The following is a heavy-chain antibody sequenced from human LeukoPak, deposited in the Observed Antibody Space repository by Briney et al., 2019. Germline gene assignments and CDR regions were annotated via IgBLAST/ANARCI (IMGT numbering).Heavy chain of an antibody. Sequence: PGGSLRLSCVASGFTSSSFWMSWVRQAPGKGLEWVGNIKEDGSDKNYVDSVKGRFTISRDNSKNTLYLQMNSLRAEDTAVYYCAKEYCSSTSCYMRSLSYMDVWGKGTTVTVSS. J-gene: IGHJ6*03. CDR1: GFTSSSFW. D-gene: IGHD2-2*02. CDR3: AKEYCSSTSCYMRSLSYMDV. CDR2: IKEDGSDK. V-gene: IGHV3-7*01.